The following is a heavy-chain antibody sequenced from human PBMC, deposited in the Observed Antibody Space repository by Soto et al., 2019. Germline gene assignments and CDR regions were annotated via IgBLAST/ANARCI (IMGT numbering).Heavy chain of an antibody. D-gene: IGHD6-13*01. CDR1: GFTFSSYA. Sequence: PGGSLRLSCAASGFTFSSYAMHWVRQAPGKGLEWVAFISYDGSNKYYADSVKGRFTISRDNSKNTLCLQMNSLRVEDTAVYYCAREAAAASSWYFDLWGRGTLVTVSS. CDR2: ISYDGSNK. CDR3: AREAAAASSWYFDL. J-gene: IGHJ2*01. V-gene: IGHV3-30-3*01.